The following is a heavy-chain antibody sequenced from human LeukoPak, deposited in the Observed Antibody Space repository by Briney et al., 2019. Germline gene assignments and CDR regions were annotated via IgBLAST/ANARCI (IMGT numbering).Heavy chain of an antibody. J-gene: IGHJ4*02. D-gene: IGHD2-8*02. Sequence: GGSLRLSCAATGLSVSSNFMSWVRQAPGKGLEWVSAITTNGGSTYYADSVKGRFTISRDNSKSMLYLQMNSLRAEDTAVYYCAKKLLGVFDYWGQGTLVTASS. CDR3: AKKLLGVFDY. CDR2: ITTNGGST. V-gene: IGHV3-23*01. CDR1: GLSVSSNF.